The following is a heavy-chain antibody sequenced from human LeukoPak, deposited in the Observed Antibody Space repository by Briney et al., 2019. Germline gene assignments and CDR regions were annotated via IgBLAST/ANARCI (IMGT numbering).Heavy chain of an antibody. CDR1: GFTFSSYS. D-gene: IGHD6-13*01. CDR3: AGRSSSIAAAAKGSYYMDV. J-gene: IGHJ6*03. CDR2: ISSSSSYI. Sequence: PGGSLRLSCAASGFTFSSYSMNWVRQAPGKGLEWVSSISSSSSYIYYADSVKGRFTISRDNAKNSLYLQMNSLRAEDTAVYYCAGRSSSIAAAAKGSYYMDVWGKGTTVTISS. V-gene: IGHV3-21*04.